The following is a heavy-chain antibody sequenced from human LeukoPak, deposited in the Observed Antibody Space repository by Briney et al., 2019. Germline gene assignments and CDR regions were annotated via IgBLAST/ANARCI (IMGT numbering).Heavy chain of an antibody. J-gene: IGHJ3*01. V-gene: IGHV3-74*01. CDR3: ATNPRLVGATRPL. CDR2: TNSDGSST. CDR1: GFTFSTYW. D-gene: IGHD1-26*01. Sequence: GGSLRLSCAASGFTFSTYWMHWVRQAPGKGLVWVSRTNSDGSSTTYADSVKGRFTISRDNAKNTLYLQMNSLRAEDTAVYYCATNPRLVGATRPLWGQGTMVTVSS.